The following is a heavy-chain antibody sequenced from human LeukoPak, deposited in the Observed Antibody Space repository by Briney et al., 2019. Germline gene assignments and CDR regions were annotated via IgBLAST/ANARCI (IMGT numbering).Heavy chain of an antibody. D-gene: IGHD1-26*01. CDR3: PRIVGYGMDV. V-gene: IGHV4-34*01. CDR2: INHSGST. CDR1: GGSFSGYY. J-gene: IGHJ6*02. Sequence: PSETLSLTCAVYGGSFSGYYWSWIRQPPGKGLEWIGEINHSGSTNYNPSLKSRVTISVDTSKNQFSLKLSSVTAADTAVYYCPRIVGYGMDVWGQGTTVTVSS.